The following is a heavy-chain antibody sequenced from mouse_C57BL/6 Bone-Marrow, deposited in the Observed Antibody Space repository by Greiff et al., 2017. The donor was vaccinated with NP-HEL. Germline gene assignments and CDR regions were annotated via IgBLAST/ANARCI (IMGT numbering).Heavy chain of an antibody. D-gene: IGHD2-5*01. CDR3: ARGSNYLAY. CDR1: GYSFTGYF. J-gene: IGHJ3*01. V-gene: IGHV1-20*01. Sequence: VQLQQSGPELVKPGDSVKISCKASGYSFTGYFMNWVMQSHGKSLEWIGRINPYNGDTFYNQKFKGKATLTVDKSSSTAHMELRSLTSEDSAVNYCARGSNYLAYWGQGTLVTVSA. CDR2: INPYNGDT.